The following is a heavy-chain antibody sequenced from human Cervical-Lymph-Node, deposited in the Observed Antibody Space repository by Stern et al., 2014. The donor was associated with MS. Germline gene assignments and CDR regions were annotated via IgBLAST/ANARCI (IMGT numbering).Heavy chain of an antibody. CDR3: AREGTNGYNKIDQ. Sequence: VQLVESGGGVVLPGRSLRLSCCFHWVRQAPGKGLEWVSVIWFNGNKKYYASSVKGRFTISRDNDKNMLYLQMNSLRVEDTGLYYCAREGTNGYNKIDQWGQGTLVTVSS. J-gene: IGHJ4*02. D-gene: IGHD5-24*01. CDR2: IWFNGNKK. V-gene: IGHV3-33*01.